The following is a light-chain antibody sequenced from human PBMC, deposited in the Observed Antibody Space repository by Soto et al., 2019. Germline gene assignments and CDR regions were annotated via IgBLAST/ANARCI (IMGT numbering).Light chain of an antibody. J-gene: IGKJ1*01. CDR2: DAA. CDR3: QHRRSWPRS. Sequence: DIVLTQSPATLSLSPGDRATLSCRASQSVGTSLAWYKQQPGQAPRLLIHDAAYRASGIPERFSGSGSGTAFSLSISSLEPDDFAVYYCQHRRSWPRSFGRGTKVEV. V-gene: IGKV3-11*01. CDR1: QSVGTS.